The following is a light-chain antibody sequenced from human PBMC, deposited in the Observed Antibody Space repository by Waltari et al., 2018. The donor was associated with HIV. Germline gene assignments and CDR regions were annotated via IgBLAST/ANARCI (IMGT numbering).Light chain of an antibody. CDR2: DNN. CDR1: SSNIGNNF. J-gene: IGLJ2*01. CDR3: GTWDNSLKTVV. Sequence: QSVLTQPPSVSAAPGQTVSISCSGFSSNIGNNFVSWYHQLPGKAPKLLIFDNNKRPSGIPDRVSASKSGTSATLAITGLQTGDEGDYYGGTWDNSLKTVVFGGGTKVTVL. V-gene: IGLV1-51*01.